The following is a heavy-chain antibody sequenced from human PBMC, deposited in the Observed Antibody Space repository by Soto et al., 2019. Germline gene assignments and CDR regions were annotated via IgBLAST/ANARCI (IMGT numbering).Heavy chain of an antibody. J-gene: IGHJ4*02. CDR1: GGTFSSYT. D-gene: IGHD1-26*01. Sequence: QVQLVQSGAEVKKPGSSVKVSCKASGGTFSSYTISWVRQAPGQGLEWMGRIIPILGIANYAQKFQGRVTITADKATSTAYMELSSLRSEDTAVDYCARDGRVGAVDYWGQGTLVTVSS. CDR2: IIPILGIA. V-gene: IGHV1-69*08. CDR3: ARDGRVGAVDY.